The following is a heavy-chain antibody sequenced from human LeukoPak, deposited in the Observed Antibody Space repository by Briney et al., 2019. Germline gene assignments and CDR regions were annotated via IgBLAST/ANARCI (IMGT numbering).Heavy chain of an antibody. CDR3: ARDQPVYCSSTSCYGYEGYYYYGMDV. CDR2: INSDGSST. Sequence: GVSLRLSCAASGFTFSSYWMHWVRQAPGKGLVWVSRINSDGSSTSYADSVKGRFTISRDNAKNTLYLQMNSLRAEDTAVYYCARDQPVYCSSTSCYGYEGYYYYGMDVWGKGTTVTVSS. D-gene: IGHD2-2*01. J-gene: IGHJ6*04. V-gene: IGHV3-74*01. CDR1: GFTFSSYW.